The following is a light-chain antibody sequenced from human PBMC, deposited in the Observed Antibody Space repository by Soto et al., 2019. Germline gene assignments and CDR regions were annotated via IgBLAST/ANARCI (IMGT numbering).Light chain of an antibody. CDR2: DAS. CDR3: QQRTNWPLT. J-gene: IGKJ3*01. CDR1: QSVREY. Sequence: EIVLTQSPATLSLSPGERATLSCRASQSVREYLAWYQQKPGQAPRLLIYDASNRVPGVPARFSGSGSGTDFTLTITSLEPEDFAVYYCQQRTNWPLTCGPGTKVDIK. V-gene: IGKV3-11*01.